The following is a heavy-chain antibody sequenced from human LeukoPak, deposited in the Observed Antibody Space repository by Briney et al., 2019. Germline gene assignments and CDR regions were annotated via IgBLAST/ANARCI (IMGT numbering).Heavy chain of an antibody. CDR1: GYTLTELS. D-gene: IGHD2-2*01. Sequence: ASVKVSCKVSGYTLTELSMHWVRQAPGKGLEWMGGFDPEDGETIYAQKFQGRVTMTEDTSTDTAYMELSSLRSEDTAVYYCATVVVVPAAMGFHYVDYYYGMDVWGQGTTVTVSS. CDR2: FDPEDGET. J-gene: IGHJ6*02. V-gene: IGHV1-24*01. CDR3: ATVVVVPAAMGFHYVDYYYGMDV.